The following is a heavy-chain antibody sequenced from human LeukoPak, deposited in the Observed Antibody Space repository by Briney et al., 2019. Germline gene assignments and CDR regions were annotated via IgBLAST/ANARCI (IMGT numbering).Heavy chain of an antibody. J-gene: IGHJ4*02. CDR3: TRPYYDYLTGYYSDY. V-gene: IGHV3-49*04. Sequence: GRSLRLSCTTSGFTFSNYPMSWVRQAPGKGLEWLALLGSTAYGGTTKYAASVKGRFTISRDDSKSTAYLQMNSLKTEDTAVYYCTRPYYDYLTGYYSDYWGQGTLVTVSS. CDR1: GFTFSNYP. D-gene: IGHD3-9*01. CDR2: LGSTAYGGTT.